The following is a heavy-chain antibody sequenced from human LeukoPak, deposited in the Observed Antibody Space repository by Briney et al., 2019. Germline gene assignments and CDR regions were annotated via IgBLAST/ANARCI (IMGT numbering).Heavy chain of an antibody. CDR3: ARGSHAEYFDY. J-gene: IGHJ4*02. Sequence: DSAKVSCKDTGYIFNNYGISWVRQATGKGLEWMGWINPNSGGTNYAQKFQGWVTMTRDTSISTAYMELSRLRSDDTAVYYCARGSHAEYFDYWGQGTLVTVSS. D-gene: IGHD2-2*01. V-gene: IGHV1-2*04. CDR2: INPNSGGT. CDR1: GYIFNNYG.